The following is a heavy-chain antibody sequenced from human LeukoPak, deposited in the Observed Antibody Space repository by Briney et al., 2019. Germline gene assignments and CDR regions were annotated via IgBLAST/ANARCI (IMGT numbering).Heavy chain of an antibody. CDR1: GFTFSSYA. D-gene: IGHD6-19*01. J-gene: IGHJ5*02. CDR3: ARHQYSSGGPWFDP. V-gene: IGHV3-23*01. Sequence: PGGSLRLSCAASGFTFSSYAMSWVRQAPGKGLEWVSVVSPSGGTTYYIDSVKGRFTISRDNSKNTVYLQMNSLRADDTAVYYCARHQYSSGGPWFDPWGQGTLVTVSS. CDR2: VSPSGGTT.